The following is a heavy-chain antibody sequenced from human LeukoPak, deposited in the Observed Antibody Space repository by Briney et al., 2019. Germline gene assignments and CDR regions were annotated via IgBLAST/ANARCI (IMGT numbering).Heavy chain of an antibody. CDR2: IIPIFGTA. V-gene: IGHV1-69*13. J-gene: IGHJ1*01. D-gene: IGHD2-21*01. Sequence: ASVKVSCKASGGTFSSYAICWVRQAPGQGLEWMGGIIPIFGTANYAQKFQGRVTITADESTSTAYMELSSLRSEDTAVYYCAREGGVWAEYFQHWGQGTLVTVSS. CDR3: AREGGVWAEYFQH. CDR1: GGTFSSYA.